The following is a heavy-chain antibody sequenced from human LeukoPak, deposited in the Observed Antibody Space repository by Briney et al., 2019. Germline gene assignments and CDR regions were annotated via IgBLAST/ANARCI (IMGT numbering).Heavy chain of an antibody. CDR1: GGSISRGGYY. Sequence: SQTRSLTCTVSGGSISRGGYYWSWIRQHPGKGLEWIGYIYYSGSTYYNPSLKSRVTISVDTSKNQFSLKLSSVTAADTAVYYCARDYGDSGLGWFDPWGQGTLVTVSS. CDR2: IYYSGST. V-gene: IGHV4-31*03. CDR3: ARDYGDSGLGWFDP. D-gene: IGHD4-17*01. J-gene: IGHJ5*02.